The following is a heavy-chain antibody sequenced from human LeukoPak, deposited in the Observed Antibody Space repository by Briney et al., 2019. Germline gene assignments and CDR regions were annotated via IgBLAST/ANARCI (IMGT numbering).Heavy chain of an antibody. V-gene: IGHV3-21*04. CDR3: ARAWGPSSGLNP. D-gene: IGHD3-16*01. J-gene: IGHJ5*02. CDR2: ISSSSSYI. CDR1: GFTFSSYS. Sequence: GGSLRLSCAASGFTFSSYSMNWVRQAPGKGLEWVSSISSSSSYIYYADSVKGRFTISRDNAKNSLYLQMNSLRAEDTAVYYCARAWGPSSGLNPWGQGTLVTVSS.